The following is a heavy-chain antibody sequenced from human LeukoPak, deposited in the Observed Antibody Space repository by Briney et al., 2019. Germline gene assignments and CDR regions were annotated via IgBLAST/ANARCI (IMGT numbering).Heavy chain of an antibody. CDR3: ARPAYRGSYYDAFDI. CDR1: GGSISSSGYY. D-gene: IGHD1-26*01. CDR2: MYHSGNT. V-gene: IGHV4-39*01. Sequence: SETLSLTCIVSGGSISSSGYYWGWIRQPPGKGLEWIGSMYHSGNTYYNPSLKSRVTISVDTSKNKFSLKLNSVTAADTAVYYCARPAYRGSYYDAFDIWGQGTMVTVSS. J-gene: IGHJ3*02.